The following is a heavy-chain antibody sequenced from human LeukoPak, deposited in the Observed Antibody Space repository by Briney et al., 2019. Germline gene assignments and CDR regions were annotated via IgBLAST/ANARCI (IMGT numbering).Heavy chain of an antibody. J-gene: IGHJ6*03. CDR3: ARVRADIVVVPAANHYYYMDV. CDR1: GFTFSSYS. Sequence: GGSLRLSCAASGFTFSSYSMNWVRQAPGKGLGWVSSISSSSSYIYYADSVKGRFTISRDNAKNSLYLQMNSLRAEDTAVYYCARVRADIVVVPAANHYYYMDVWGKGTTVTVSS. CDR2: ISSSSSYI. V-gene: IGHV3-21*01. D-gene: IGHD2-2*01.